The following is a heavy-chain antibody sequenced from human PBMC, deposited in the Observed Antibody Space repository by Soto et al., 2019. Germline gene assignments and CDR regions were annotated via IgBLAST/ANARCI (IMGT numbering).Heavy chain of an antibody. CDR2: IIPIFGTA. J-gene: IGHJ6*02. Sequence: QVQLVQSGAEVKKPGSSVKVSCKASGGTFSSYAISWVRQAPGQGLEWMGGIIPIFGTANYAQKFQGRVTITADKSTSTAYMELSSLRSEDTAVYYSARDQYYDFWSGYYSGHYYYGMDVWGQGTTVXVSS. CDR3: ARDQYYDFWSGYYSGHYYYGMDV. V-gene: IGHV1-69*06. CDR1: GGTFSSYA. D-gene: IGHD3-3*01.